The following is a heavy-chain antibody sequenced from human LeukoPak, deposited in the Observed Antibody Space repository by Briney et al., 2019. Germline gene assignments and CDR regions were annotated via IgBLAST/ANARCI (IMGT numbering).Heavy chain of an antibody. CDR2: INHSGGT. CDR1: GGSFSGYY. D-gene: IGHD2-2*01. V-gene: IGHV4-34*01. J-gene: IGHJ4*02. Sequence: SGALSLTCAVYGGSFSGYYWSWIRQPPGKGLEWIGEINHSGGTNYNPSLKSRVTISVDTSKNQFSLKLSSVTAADTAVYYCARGRPNIVVPAARRTFDYWGQGTLVTLSS. CDR3: ARGRPNIVVPAARRTFDY.